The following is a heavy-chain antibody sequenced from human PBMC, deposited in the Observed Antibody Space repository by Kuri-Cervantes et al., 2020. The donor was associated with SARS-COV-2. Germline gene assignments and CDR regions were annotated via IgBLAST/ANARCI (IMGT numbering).Heavy chain of an antibody. CDR3: TTERSYYDFWSGYFGYFDY. D-gene: IGHD3-3*01. Sequence: GGSLRLSCAASGFTFGSYTMNWVRQAPGKGLEWVGRIKSKTDGGTTDYAAPVKGRFTISRDDSKNTLYLQMNSLKTEDTAVYYCTTERSYYDFWSGYFGYFDYWGQGTLVTVSS. J-gene: IGHJ4*02. CDR1: GFTFGSYT. V-gene: IGHV3-15*07. CDR2: IKSKTDGGTT.